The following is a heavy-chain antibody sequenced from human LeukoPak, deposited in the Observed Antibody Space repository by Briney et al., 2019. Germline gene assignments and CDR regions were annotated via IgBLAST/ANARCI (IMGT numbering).Heavy chain of an antibody. D-gene: IGHD4-17*01. CDR3: AKGLGDYDDFRLGY. CDR1: GFSFSTYG. V-gene: IGHV3-30*02. Sequence: GGSLRLSCAASGFSFSTYGFHWIRHAPGKGMGWVAFIPSDGSDNYYANSVKGRFTISRDNSKNTLYLQMNSLRSEDTAVYYCAKGLGDYDDFRLGYWGQGTLVTVSS. J-gene: IGHJ4*02. CDR2: IPSDGSDN.